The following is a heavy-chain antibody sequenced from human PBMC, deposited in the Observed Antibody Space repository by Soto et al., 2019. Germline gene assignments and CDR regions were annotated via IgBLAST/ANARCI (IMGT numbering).Heavy chain of an antibody. Sequence: QVQLVQSGAEVKKPGASVKVSCKASGCTFTGYYMHWVRQAPGQGLEWMGWINPNSGGANYAQKFQGRVTMTRDTYISTADMELSRLRSDDTAVYYCARGDGYNYWFDPWGQGTLVTVSS. V-gene: IGHV1-2*02. D-gene: IGHD5-12*01. CDR2: INPNSGGA. CDR1: GCTFTGYY. CDR3: ARGDGYNYWFDP. J-gene: IGHJ5*02.